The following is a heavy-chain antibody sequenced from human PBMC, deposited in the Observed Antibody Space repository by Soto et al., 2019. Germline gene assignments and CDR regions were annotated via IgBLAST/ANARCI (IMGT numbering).Heavy chain of an antibody. CDR2: INAGNGET. V-gene: IGHV1-3*01. Sequence: ASGRASCRASGYTFTTYTIQWVRPAHGQRLEWMGWINAGNGETKYSQNFQGRVTITRDTSASTAYMELNSLRSEDTAVYYCARSTTSCYSLCWFAPWGQGTLVTVSS. CDR3: ARSTTSCYSLCWFAP. J-gene: IGHJ5*02. CDR1: GYTFTTYT. D-gene: IGHD2-2*02.